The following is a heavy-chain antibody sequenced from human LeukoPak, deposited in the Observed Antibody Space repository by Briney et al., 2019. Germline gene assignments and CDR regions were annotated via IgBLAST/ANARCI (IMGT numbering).Heavy chain of an antibody. J-gene: IGHJ6*03. Sequence: GASVKVSCKASGYTFTSYGISWVRQAPGQGLEWMGWISAYNGNTNYAQKLQGRVTMTTDTSSSTAYMELRSLRSDDTAVYYCARLSADDYYYYYYYMDVWRKGTTVTVSS. CDR2: ISAYNGNT. D-gene: IGHD1-1*01. CDR3: ARLSADDYYYYYYYMDV. V-gene: IGHV1-18*01. CDR1: GYTFTSYG.